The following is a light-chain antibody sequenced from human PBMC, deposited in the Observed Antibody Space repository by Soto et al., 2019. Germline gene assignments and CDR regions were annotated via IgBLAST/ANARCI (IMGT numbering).Light chain of an antibody. CDR1: QDINNY. J-gene: IGKJ5*01. V-gene: IGKV1-33*01. Sequence: DIQMTQSPSSLSASVGDRVTITCQASQDINNYLKWYQQKPEKAPKLLIYDASNMETGVPSRFSGSGSGTDFTLTISSLQPADIATYYCQQYDNLPITFGQGTRLEIK. CDR3: QQYDNLPIT. CDR2: DAS.